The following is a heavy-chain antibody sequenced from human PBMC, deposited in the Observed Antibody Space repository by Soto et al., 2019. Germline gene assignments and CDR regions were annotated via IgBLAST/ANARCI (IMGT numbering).Heavy chain of an antibody. CDR2: IYYSGST. CDR3: ARHLNYDFWSGYPSYFDY. V-gene: IGHV4-39*01. D-gene: IGHD3-3*01. CDR1: GGSISSSSYY. J-gene: IGHJ4*02. Sequence: QLQLQESGPGLVKPSETLSLTCTVSGGSISSSSYYWGWIRQPPGKGLEWIGSIYYSGSTYYNPSLKSRVTRSVDTSKNQFSLKLSSVTAADTAVYYCARHLNYDFWSGYPSYFDYGGQGTLVTVSS.